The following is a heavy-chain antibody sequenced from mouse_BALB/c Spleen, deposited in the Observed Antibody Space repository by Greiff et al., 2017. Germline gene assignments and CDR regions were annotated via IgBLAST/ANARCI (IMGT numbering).Heavy chain of an antibody. D-gene: IGHD1-1*01. CDR1: GFSLTSYG. J-gene: IGHJ4*01. CDR3: ASYYYGSSSYAMDY. Sequence: VQLHQSGPGLVQPSQSLSITCTVSGFSLTSYGVHWVRQSPGKGLEWLGVIWSGGSTDYNAAFISRLSISKDNSKSQVFFKMNSLQANDTAIYYCASYYYGSSSYAMDYWGQGTSVTVSS. CDR2: IWSGGST. V-gene: IGHV2-2*02.